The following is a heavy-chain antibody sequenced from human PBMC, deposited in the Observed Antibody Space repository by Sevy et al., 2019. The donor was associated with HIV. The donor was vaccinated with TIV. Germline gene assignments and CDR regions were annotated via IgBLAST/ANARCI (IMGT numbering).Heavy chain of an antibody. CDR3: ARESADSSSSGVDY. Sequence: GGSLRLSCAASGFTFSSYSMNWVRQAPGKGLEWVSYISSSSSTIYYADSVKGRFTISRDNAKNSLYLQMNSLRDEDTAVYYCARESADSSSSGVDYWGQRTLVTVSS. J-gene: IGHJ4*02. D-gene: IGHD6-6*01. CDR2: ISSSSSTI. CDR1: GFTFSSYS. V-gene: IGHV3-48*02.